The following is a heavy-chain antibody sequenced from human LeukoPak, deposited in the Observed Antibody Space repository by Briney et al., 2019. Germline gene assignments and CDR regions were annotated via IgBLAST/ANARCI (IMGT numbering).Heavy chain of an antibody. CDR2: ISYDGSNK. Sequence: PGGSLRLSCAASGFTFSSYGMHWVRQAPGKGLEWVAVISYDGSNKYYADSVKGRFTISRDNSKNTLYLQMNSLRAEDTAVYCCAKVDQQQLVDYWGQGTLVTVSS. D-gene: IGHD6-13*01. J-gene: IGHJ4*02. V-gene: IGHV3-30*18. CDR3: AKVDQQQLVDY. CDR1: GFTFSSYG.